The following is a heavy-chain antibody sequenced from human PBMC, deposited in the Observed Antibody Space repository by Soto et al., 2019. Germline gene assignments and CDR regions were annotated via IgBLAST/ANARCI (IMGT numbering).Heavy chain of an antibody. CDR1: GGSINSNTYS. CDR2: IYYSGST. V-gene: IGHV4-39*01. D-gene: IGHD6-19*01. Sequence: SETLSLTCTVSGGSINSNTYSWAWIRQPPEKGLEWIGTIYYSGSTYYNPSLKSRVTISVDTSKNEFSLKLSSVTAADTAVFYCASRGLGNFFDYWGQGALVTVSS. CDR3: ASRGLGNFFDY. J-gene: IGHJ4*02.